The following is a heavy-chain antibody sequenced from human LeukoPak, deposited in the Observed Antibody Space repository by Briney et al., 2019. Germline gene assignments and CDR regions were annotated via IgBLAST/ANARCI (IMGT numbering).Heavy chain of an antibody. J-gene: IGHJ6*02. CDR1: GVSISSYY. CDR3: ARDSAECYYGMDV. V-gene: IGHV4-4*07. Sequence: PSETLSLTCTVSGVSISSYYWSWIRQPAGKGLEWIGRMYTRGNTNYNPSLKSRVTMSVDTSKNQFSLNMTSVTAADTAVYYCARDSAECYYGMDVWGQGTTVTVSS. CDR2: MYTRGNT. D-gene: IGHD3-10*01.